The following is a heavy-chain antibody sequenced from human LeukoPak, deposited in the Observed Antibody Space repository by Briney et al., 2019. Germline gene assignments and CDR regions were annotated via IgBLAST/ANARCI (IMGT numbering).Heavy chain of an antibody. Sequence: ASVKVSCKASVYTFTGYYLHWVRQAPGQGLEWMGWINPNSGGTSYAQKFQGRVTVTRDTSISTAYMELSRLRSDDTAVYYRARDLKQDYWGQGTLVTVSS. CDR2: INPNSGGT. CDR1: VYTFTGYY. CDR3: ARDLKQDY. V-gene: IGHV1-2*02. J-gene: IGHJ4*02.